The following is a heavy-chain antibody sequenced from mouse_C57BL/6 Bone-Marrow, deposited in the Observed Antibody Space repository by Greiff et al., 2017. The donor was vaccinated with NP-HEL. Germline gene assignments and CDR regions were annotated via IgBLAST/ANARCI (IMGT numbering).Heavy chain of an antibody. J-gene: IGHJ2*01. Sequence: QVHVKHSGAELVRPGASVTLSCKASGYTFTDYEMHWVKQTPVHGLEWIGAIDPEPGGTAYNTKFKGKAILTADKSSSTAYMELRSLTSEDSAVYYCTHIYYGNPYYFDYWGQGTTLTVSS. CDR3: THIYYGNPYYFDY. CDR1: GYTFTDYE. V-gene: IGHV1-15*01. D-gene: IGHD2-1*01. CDR2: IDPEPGGT.